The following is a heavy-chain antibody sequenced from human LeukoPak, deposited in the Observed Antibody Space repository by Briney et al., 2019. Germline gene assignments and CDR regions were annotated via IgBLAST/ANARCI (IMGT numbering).Heavy chain of an antibody. Sequence: PGGSLRLSCAASGFIFSSYWMSWVRQAPGKGLEWVAIIKQDGSEKYYVDSVKGRFTISRDNAKNSLYLQMNSLRAEDTALYYCAKGRGYNYGYIFGHFDYWGQGTLVTVSS. CDR3: AKGRGYNYGYIFGHFDY. V-gene: IGHV3-7*03. CDR1: GFIFSSYW. J-gene: IGHJ4*02. D-gene: IGHD5-18*01. CDR2: IKQDGSEK.